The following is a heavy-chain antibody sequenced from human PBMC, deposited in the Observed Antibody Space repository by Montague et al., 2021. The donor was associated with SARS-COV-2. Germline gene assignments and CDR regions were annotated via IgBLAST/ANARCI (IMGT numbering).Heavy chain of an antibody. J-gene: IGHJ6*03. CDR3: ARLGDGVVPSPILGVGPYYSYYYMDV. CDR1: GTSFSGYY. V-gene: IGHV4-34*01. D-gene: IGHD3-10*01. Sequence: SETLSLTCAVHGTSFSGYYWNWIRQPPGKGLEWIGEIHHGGSTSYNPSLKSRVTISADTSKNQFSLKLTSVAAADTAVYYCARLGDGVVPSPILGVGPYYSYYYMDVWGKGTTVAVSS. CDR2: IHHGGST.